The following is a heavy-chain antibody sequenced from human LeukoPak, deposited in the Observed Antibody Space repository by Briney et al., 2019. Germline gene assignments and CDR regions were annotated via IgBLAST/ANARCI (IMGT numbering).Heavy chain of an antibody. J-gene: IGHJ4*02. V-gene: IGHV3-23*01. CDR2: ISSSGDNT. CDR1: RFTFSSCA. D-gene: IGHD5-12*01. Sequence: PGGSLRLSCAASRFTFSSCAMTWVRQAPGKGLEWVSGISSSGDNTYYADSVKGRFSISRDNSKNTLYLQMNSLRAEDTAVYYCAKGAISGYGGYFFDYWGQGTLVTVSS. CDR3: AKGAISGYGGYFFDY.